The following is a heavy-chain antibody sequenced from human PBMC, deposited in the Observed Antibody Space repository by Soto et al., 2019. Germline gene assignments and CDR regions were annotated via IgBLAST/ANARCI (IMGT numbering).Heavy chain of an antibody. CDR2: INPSDGST. D-gene: IGHD2-15*01. V-gene: IGHV1-46*01. Sequence: QVQLVQSGAEVKKPGASVKISCKTSGYTFAMHYIHWVRQVPGQGLEWMGMINPSDGSTSYVHKFQGRVTMTRDTSATTVFLNMSRLTSHDTAVFYCAREDGGGGRRHDFWGQGTVVTVSS. CDR1: GYTFAMHY. J-gene: IGHJ4*02. CDR3: AREDGGGGRRHDF.